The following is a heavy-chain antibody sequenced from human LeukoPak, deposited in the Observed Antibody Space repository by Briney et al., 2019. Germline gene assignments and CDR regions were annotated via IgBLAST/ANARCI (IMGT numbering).Heavy chain of an antibody. CDR3: ARLAIYSSGEDF. D-gene: IGHD2-2*02. CDR1: GYSISSSSYY. Sequence: PSETLSLTCTVSGYSISSSSYYWGWIRPPPGKGLEWIGSIYYSGSTYYDPSLKSRVTISVDTSKNQFSLKLSSVTAADTAVYYCARLAIYSSGEDFWGQGTLVTVSS. CDR2: IYYSGST. J-gene: IGHJ4*02. V-gene: IGHV4-39*01.